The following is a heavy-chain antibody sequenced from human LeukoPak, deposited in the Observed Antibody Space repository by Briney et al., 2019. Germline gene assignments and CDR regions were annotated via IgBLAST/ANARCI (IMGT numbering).Heavy chain of an antibody. V-gene: IGHV4-61*02. J-gene: IGHJ5*02. CDR2: IYTSGST. CDR3: ARGDYGSGGRWFDP. CDR1: GGSISSGSYY. D-gene: IGHD3-10*01. Sequence: SETLSLTCTVSGGSISSGSYYWSWIRQPAGKGLEWIGRIYTSGSTNYNPSLKSRVTISVDTSKNQFSLKLSSVTAADTAVYYCARGDYGSGGRWFDPWGQGTLVTVSS.